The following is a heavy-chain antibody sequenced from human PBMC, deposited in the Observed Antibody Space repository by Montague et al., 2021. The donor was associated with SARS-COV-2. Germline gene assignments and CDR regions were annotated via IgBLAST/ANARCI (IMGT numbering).Heavy chain of an antibody. V-gene: IGHV3-33*01. CDR2: IWYDGSNK. CDR3: ARDGPYDFWSGYYHYYYGMDV. CDR1: GFTFSSYG. D-gene: IGHD3-3*01. Sequence: SLRLSCAASGFTFSSYGMHWVRQAPGKGLEWVAVIWYDGSNKYYADSVKGRFTISSDNSKNTLYLQMNSLRAEDTAVYYCARDGPYDFWSGYYHYYYGMDVWGQGTTVTVSS. J-gene: IGHJ6*02.